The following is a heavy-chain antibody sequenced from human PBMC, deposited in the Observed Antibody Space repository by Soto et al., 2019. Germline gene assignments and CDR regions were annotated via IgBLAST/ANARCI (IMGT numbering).Heavy chain of an antibody. V-gene: IGHV4-59*01. CDR3: ARGYCSSTSCYEFDY. D-gene: IGHD2-2*01. Sequence: QVQLQESGPGLVKPSETLSLTCTVSSGSISSSYWNWIRQHPGKGLEWIGSIYYSGNTNYSPSLKSRVTISVDTSKKLFSLKLTSVTAADTAMYYCARGYCSSTSCYEFDYWGQGTLVTVSS. CDR1: SGSISSSY. J-gene: IGHJ4*02. CDR2: IYYSGNT.